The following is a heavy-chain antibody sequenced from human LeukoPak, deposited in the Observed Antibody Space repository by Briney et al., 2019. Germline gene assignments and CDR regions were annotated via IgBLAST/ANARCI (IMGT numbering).Heavy chain of an antibody. V-gene: IGHV1-2*02. CDR2: INPYSGGT. CDR3: ASTENCDY. J-gene: IGHJ4*02. CDR1: GYXFTAYY. Sequence: ASVKVSCRASGYXFTAYYIHWVQQAPGQGLEWVGWINPYSGGTNYAQKFQGRVTMTRDTSISTAYMELSSLRSDDAAVYYCASTENCDYWGQGTLVTVSS.